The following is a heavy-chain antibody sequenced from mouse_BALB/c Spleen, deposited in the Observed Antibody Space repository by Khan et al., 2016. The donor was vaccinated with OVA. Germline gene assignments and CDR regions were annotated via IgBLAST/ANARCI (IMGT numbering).Heavy chain of an antibody. CDR3: ARGGSYAMDY. CDR2: IWSDGIT. V-gene: IGHV2-6*02. Sequence: QVQLQQSGPGLVAPSQSLSITCTVSGFSLTTYGVHWVRQPPGKGLEWLVVIWSDGITTYNSALKSRLSIRKDNSKSQVFLQLKSLQTDDTAMDSCARGGSYAMDYWGQGTSVTVAS. J-gene: IGHJ4*01. CDR1: GFSLTTYG.